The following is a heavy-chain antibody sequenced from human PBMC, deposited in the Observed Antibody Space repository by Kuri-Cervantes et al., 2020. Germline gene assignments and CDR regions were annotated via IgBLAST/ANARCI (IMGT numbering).Heavy chain of an antibody. D-gene: IGHD2-15*01. CDR2: ISYDGSNK. V-gene: IGHV3-30-3*01. CDR1: GFTFSTYA. CDR3: ARDCMGGSCYSGDY. J-gene: IGHJ4*02. Sequence: GGSLRLSCAASGFTFSTYAMHWVRQAPGKGLEWVAVISYDGSNKYYADSVKGRFTISRDTSKNTLYLQMSSLRAEDTAVYYCARDCMGGSCYSGDYWGQGTLVTDSS.